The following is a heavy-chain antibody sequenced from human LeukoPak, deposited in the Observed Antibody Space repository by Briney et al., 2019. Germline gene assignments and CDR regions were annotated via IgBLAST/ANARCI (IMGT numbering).Heavy chain of an antibody. V-gene: IGHV4-59*01. CDR2: IYYSGST. D-gene: IGHD6-13*01. CDR1: GGSISSYY. J-gene: IGHJ6*03. CDR3: ARPSWNYYYMDV. Sequence: PSETLSLTCTVSGGSISSYYWSWIRQPPGKGLEWIGYIYYSGSTNYNPSLKSRVTISVDTSKNQFSLKLSSVTAADTAVYYCARPSWNYYYMDVWGKGTTATVSS.